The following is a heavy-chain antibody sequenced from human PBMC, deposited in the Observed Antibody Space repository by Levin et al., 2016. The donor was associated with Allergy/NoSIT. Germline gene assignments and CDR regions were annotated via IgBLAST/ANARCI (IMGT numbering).Heavy chain of an antibody. D-gene: IGHD4-17*01. V-gene: IGHV3-33*01. Sequence: GESLKISCAASGFTFSSYGMHWVRQAPGKGLEWVAVIWYDGSNKYYADSVKGRFTISRDNSKNTLYLQMNSLRAEDTAVYYCARAPGEGNYGVFDYWGQGTLVTVSS. CDR3: ARAPGEGNYGVFDY. J-gene: IGHJ4*02. CDR1: GFTFSSYG. CDR2: IWYDGSNK.